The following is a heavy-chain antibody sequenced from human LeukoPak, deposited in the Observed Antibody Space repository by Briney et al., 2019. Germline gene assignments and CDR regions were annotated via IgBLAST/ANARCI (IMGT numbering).Heavy chain of an antibody. D-gene: IGHD3-16*02. CDR1: GFTFSSYW. CDR3: ARGVMITFGGVIVREDYFDY. J-gene: IGHJ4*02. Sequence: GGSLRLSCAASGFTFSSYWMSWVRQAPGKGLEWVANIKHDGSEKYYVDSVKGRFTISRDNAKNSLYLQMNSLRAEDTAVYYCARGVMITFGGVIVREDYFDYWGQGTLVTVSS. CDR2: IKHDGSEK. V-gene: IGHV3-7*01.